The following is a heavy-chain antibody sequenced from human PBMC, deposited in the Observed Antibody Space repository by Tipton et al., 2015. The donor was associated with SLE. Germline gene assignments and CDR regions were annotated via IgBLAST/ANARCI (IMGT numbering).Heavy chain of an antibody. CDR3: ARELRGGFDF. J-gene: IGHJ4*02. Sequence: TLSLTCSVSGPGDYMRSDYVNWAWIRQPPGQGLEWIGEINHGGSTSYNPSLKSRVTTSIDTSRSQFSLKLTSVTAADTAIYYCARELRGGFDFWGQGTLVTVSS. D-gene: IGHD3-16*01. V-gene: IGHV4-39*07. CDR1: GPGDYMRSDYVN. CDR2: INHGGST.